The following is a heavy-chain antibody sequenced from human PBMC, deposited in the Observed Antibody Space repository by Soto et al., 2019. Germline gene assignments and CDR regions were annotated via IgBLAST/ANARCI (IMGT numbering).Heavy chain of an antibody. CDR3: AKEASDCSATSCFTNWFDP. D-gene: IGHD2-2*01. J-gene: IGHJ5*01. CDR2: IGGSESTT. V-gene: IGHV3-23*01. CDR1: GFTFSSYG. Sequence: GGSLRLSCAASGFTFSSYGMSWVRQAPGKGLEWVSGIGGSESTTYYADSVKGRFTISRDNSKRTLYPQMNSLRAEDTAVYYCAKEASDCSATSCFTNWFDPWGQGTRVTDSS.